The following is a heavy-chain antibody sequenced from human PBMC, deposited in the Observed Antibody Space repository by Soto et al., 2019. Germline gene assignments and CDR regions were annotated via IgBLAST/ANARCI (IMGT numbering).Heavy chain of an antibody. Sequence: PGGSLRLSCAASGFTFSSYAMSWVRQAPGKGLEWVSAISGSGGSTYYADSVKGRFTISRDNSKNTLYLQMNSLRAEDTAVYYCAKSYYGSGSYDVVFVVMLDYWGQGTLVTVSS. CDR1: GFTFSSYA. CDR3: AKSYYGSGSYDVVFVVMLDY. CDR2: ISGSGGST. J-gene: IGHJ4*02. D-gene: IGHD3-10*01. V-gene: IGHV3-23*01.